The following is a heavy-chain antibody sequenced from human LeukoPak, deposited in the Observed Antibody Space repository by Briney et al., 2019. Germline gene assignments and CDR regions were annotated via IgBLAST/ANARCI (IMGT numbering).Heavy chain of an antibody. CDR2: INAGNGNT. CDR3: AREAMVRGVIPGY. V-gene: IGHV1-3*01. J-gene: IGHJ4*02. D-gene: IGHD3-10*01. CDR1: GYTFTSYA. Sequence: VASVKVSCKASGYTFTSYAMHWVRQAPGQRLEWMGWINAGNGNTKYSQKFQGRVTITRDTSASTAYMELSSLRSEDTAVYYCAREAMVRGVIPGYWGQGTLVTVSS.